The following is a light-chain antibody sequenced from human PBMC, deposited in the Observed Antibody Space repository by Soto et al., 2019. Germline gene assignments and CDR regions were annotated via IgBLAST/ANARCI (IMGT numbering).Light chain of an antibody. CDR3: QQYATSQWT. Sequence: EIVLTQSPGTLSLSPGERATLSCRASQTVDTNYLAWYQQIPGQAPRLLIYGASTRATGIPDRFSGSGSGTDFTLTISRLDPEDSAVYYCQQYATSQWTFGQGTKVEIK. CDR2: GAS. V-gene: IGKV3-20*01. J-gene: IGKJ1*01. CDR1: QTVDTNY.